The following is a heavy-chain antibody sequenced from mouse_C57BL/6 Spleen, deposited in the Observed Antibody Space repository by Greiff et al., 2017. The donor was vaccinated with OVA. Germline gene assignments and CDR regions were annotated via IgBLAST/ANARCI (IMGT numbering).Heavy chain of an antibody. D-gene: IGHD2-1*01. CDR3: AREGWYDYDAMDY. V-gene: IGHV5-17*01. CDR1: GFTFSDYG. Sequence: EVHVVASGGGLVKPGGSLKLSCAASGFTFSDYGMHWVRQAPEQGLEWVAYISSGSSSIFYADTVKGRFIISRDNAKNTLFLQISRLRSEDTAMYYCAREGWYDYDAMDYWGQGTSVTVSA. CDR2: ISSGSSSI. J-gene: IGHJ4*01.